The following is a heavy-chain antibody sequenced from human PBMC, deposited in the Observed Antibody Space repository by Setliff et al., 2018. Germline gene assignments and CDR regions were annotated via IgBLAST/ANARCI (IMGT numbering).Heavy chain of an antibody. D-gene: IGHD2-15*01. V-gene: IGHV3-23*03. J-gene: IGHJ4*02. CDR3: AKATKLSCSGAVCYPFDY. Sequence: GGSLRLSCAASGFTFSTYAMSWVRQAPGKGLEWVSTIYSGDRNTFYTDSVKGRFTIFRDGSKNTLYLQMTSLRAEDTAIYYCAKATKLSCSGAVCYPFDYWGQGTLVTVSS. CDR1: GFTFSTYA. CDR2: IYSGDRNT.